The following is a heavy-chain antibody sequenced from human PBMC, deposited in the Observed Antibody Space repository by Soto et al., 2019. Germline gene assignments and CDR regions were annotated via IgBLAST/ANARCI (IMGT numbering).Heavy chain of an antibody. Sequence: PSETLSLTCTVSGGSISSGDYYWRWMRQPPGKGLEWFGYISYSGSSYYNPSLKGRVTISGETSKRQFALKLRSVTAADTAVYYCARGTHYYDMIAWFDPWGQRTLVTVSS. V-gene: IGHV4-30-4*01. CDR2: ISYSGSS. CDR1: GGSISSGDYY. D-gene: IGHD3-22*01. CDR3: ARGTHYYDMIAWFDP. J-gene: IGHJ5*02.